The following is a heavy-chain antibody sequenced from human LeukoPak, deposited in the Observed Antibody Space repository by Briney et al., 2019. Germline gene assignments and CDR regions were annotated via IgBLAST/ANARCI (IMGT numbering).Heavy chain of an antibody. V-gene: IGHV4-39*01. J-gene: IGHJ4*02. Sequence: SETLSLTCTVSGGSISSSSYYWGWIRQPPGKGLEWIGSIYYSGSTYYNPSLKRRVTISVDTSKNQFSLKLSSVTAADTAVYYCARQVGATDFDYWGQGTLVTVSS. CDR3: ARQVGATDFDY. CDR1: GGSISSSSYY. CDR2: IYYSGST. D-gene: IGHD1-26*01.